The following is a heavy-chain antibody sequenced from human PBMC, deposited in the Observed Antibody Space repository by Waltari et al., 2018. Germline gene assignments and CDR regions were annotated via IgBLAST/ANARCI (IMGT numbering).Heavy chain of an antibody. D-gene: IGHD7-27*01. CDR2: FIPLFGTA. CDR3: AKEGSGDRSFDI. CDR1: GASFSSYT. Sequence: QVQLVQSGAEVKKPGSSVKVSCKASGASFSSYTITWVRPAPGQGPEWMGGFIPLFGTANYAQKFQGRVTITADESTSTAHMELNSLRSDDTAVYYCAKEGSGDRSFDIWGQGTMVTVSS. J-gene: IGHJ3*02. V-gene: IGHV1-69*12.